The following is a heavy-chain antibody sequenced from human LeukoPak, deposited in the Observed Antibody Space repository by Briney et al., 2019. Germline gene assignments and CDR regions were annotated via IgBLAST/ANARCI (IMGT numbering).Heavy chain of an antibody. CDR3: ARGVGRYSSNFDL. CDR2: TYYRSKWYN. Sequence: SQTLSLTCAFSGARVSSIRAAWNWIRQSPSRGLEWLGRTYYRSKWYNDYALSVRSRITINPDTSKNQFSLKLSSVTDADTALYYCARGVGRYSSNFDLWSQGTLVAVSS. D-gene: IGHD6-19*01. CDR1: GARVSSIRAA. J-gene: IGHJ4*02. V-gene: IGHV6-1*01.